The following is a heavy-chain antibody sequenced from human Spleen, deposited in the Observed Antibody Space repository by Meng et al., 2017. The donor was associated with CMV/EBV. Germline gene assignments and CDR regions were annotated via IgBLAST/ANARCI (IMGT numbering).Heavy chain of an antibody. J-gene: IGHJ4*02. D-gene: IGHD6-19*01. CDR1: GFIFSNYA. CDR3: AKDPEGFSSAFDS. CDR2: IRYDGTNT. V-gene: IGHV3-30*02. Sequence: GGSLRLSCAASGFIFSNYAMHWVRQAPGKGLEWVTFIRYDGTNTYYADSVKGRFTISRDNSKKMLYLQLSTLRPEDTALYYCAKDPEGFSSAFDSWGRGTLVTVSS.